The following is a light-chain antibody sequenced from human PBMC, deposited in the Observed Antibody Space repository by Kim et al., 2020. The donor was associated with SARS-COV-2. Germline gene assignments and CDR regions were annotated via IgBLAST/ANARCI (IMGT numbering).Light chain of an antibody. V-gene: IGKV3-15*01. CDR2: RAS. J-gene: IGKJ1*01. CDR3: QQYNNWPPA. CDR1: QSVSSN. Sequence: VSPGDRATLSCRARQSVSSNLVWYQQKPGQAPRLSIYRASIRAPGIPARFSGSGSGTEFTLTISSLQSEEFAVYYCQQYNNWPPAFGQGTKVDIK.